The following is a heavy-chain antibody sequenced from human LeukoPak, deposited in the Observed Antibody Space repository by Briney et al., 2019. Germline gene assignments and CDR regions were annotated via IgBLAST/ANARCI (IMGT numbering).Heavy chain of an antibody. CDR1: GGSFSGYY. J-gene: IGHJ4*02. V-gene: IGHV4-34*01. D-gene: IGHD3-3*01. Sequence: SETLSLTCAVYGGSFSGYYWSWIRQPPGKGLEWIGEIYHSGSTNYNPSLKSRVTILEDKSKNQFSLKMSSVTAADTAVYYCARLSLKVLEWSPTKGKETHYFDYWGQGTLVTVSS. CDR3: ARLSLKVLEWSPTKGKETHYFDY. CDR2: IYHSGST.